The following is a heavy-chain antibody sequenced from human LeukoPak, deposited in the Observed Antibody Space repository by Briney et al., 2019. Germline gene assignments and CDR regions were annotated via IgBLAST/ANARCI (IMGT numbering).Heavy chain of an antibody. CDR3: ASPYYGSGSYYYGMDV. J-gene: IGHJ6*02. Sequence: GGSLRLSCAASGFTLSSYGMHWVRQAPGKGLEWVAFIRYDGSNKYYADSVKGRFTISRDNSKNTLYLQMNSLRAEDTAVYYCASPYYGSGSYYYGMDVWGQGTTVTVSS. D-gene: IGHD3-10*01. CDR1: GFTLSSYG. V-gene: IGHV3-30*02. CDR2: IRYDGSNK.